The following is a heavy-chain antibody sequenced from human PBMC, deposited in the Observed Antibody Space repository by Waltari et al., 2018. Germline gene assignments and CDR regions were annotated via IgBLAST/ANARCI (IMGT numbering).Heavy chain of an antibody. CDR2: LYSGGGT. CDR3: ARLKQLVYYFDS. D-gene: IGHD1-1*01. Sequence: EVQLVESGGGLIQPGGSLRLSCAVSGFSVTSNYLTWLRQAPGKGLEWVAVLYSGGGTYYTDSVKGRFTSSRDNSNNTLDLQMTGLRADDTAVYFCARLKQLVYYFDSWGQGTQVTVSS. V-gene: IGHV3-53*01. CDR1: GFSVTSNY. J-gene: IGHJ4*02.